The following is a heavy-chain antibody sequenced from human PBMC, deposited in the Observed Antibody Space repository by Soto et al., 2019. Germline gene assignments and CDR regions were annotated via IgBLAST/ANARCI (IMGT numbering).Heavy chain of an antibody. CDR1: GFTFSSYS. Sequence: GGSLRLSCAVSGFTFSSYSMNWVRQAPGKGLEWVSYISSSSVRIYYADSVKGRFTISRDNARNSLYLQMNSLRDEDTAVYYCARSPMVRGIWDAFDIWGQGTMVTVSS. CDR2: ISSSSVRI. D-gene: IGHD3-10*01. V-gene: IGHV3-48*02. CDR3: ARSPMVRGIWDAFDI. J-gene: IGHJ3*02.